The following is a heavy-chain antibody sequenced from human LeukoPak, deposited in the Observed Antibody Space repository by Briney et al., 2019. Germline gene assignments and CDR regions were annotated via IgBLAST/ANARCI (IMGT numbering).Heavy chain of an antibody. CDR1: GYTFTGYY. J-gene: IGHJ6*03. CDR3: ARGVRVGATSHYYYMDV. Sequence: ASVKVSCKASGYTFTGYYIHWVRQAPGQGLEWMGWINPNSGGTNYAQKFQGRVTMTRDTSISTAYMELSRLRSDDTAVYYCARGVRVGATSHYYYMDVWGKGTTVTVSS. CDR2: INPNSGGT. V-gene: IGHV1-2*02. D-gene: IGHD1-26*01.